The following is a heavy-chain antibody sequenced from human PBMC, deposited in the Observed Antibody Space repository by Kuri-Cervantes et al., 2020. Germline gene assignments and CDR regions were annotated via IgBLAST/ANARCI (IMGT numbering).Heavy chain of an antibody. CDR3: ARDPGE. CDR2: IFYSGST. Sequence: ESLKISCTVSGGSISSYYWSWIRQPPGKGLEWIGCIFYSGSTNYNPSLKSRVTISVDTSKNQFSLKLRSVTAADTAVYYCARDPGEWGQGTLVTVSS. J-gene: IGHJ4*02. V-gene: IGHV4-59*01. D-gene: IGHD3-16*01. CDR1: GGSISSYY.